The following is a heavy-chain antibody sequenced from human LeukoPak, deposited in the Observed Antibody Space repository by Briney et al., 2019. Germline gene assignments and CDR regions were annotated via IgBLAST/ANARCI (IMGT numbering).Heavy chain of an antibody. Sequence: GGSLRLSCAASGFTFRSYWMSWVRQAPGKGLEWVANIKQGGSEKYYVDSVKGRFTISRDNAKNSLYLQINSLRAEDTAVYYCARDDGDYVDYGMDVWGQGTTVTVSS. CDR3: ARDDGDYVDYGMDV. CDR2: IKQGGSEK. J-gene: IGHJ6*02. V-gene: IGHV3-7*01. CDR1: GFTFRSYW. D-gene: IGHD4-17*01.